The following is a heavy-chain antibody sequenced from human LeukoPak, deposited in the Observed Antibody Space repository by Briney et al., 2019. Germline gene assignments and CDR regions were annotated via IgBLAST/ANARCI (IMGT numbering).Heavy chain of an antibody. J-gene: IGHJ4*02. V-gene: IGHV3-23*01. Sequence: QPGGTLRLSCVASGFTFSSYGMSWDRQAPGKGLERVSAISGSGGSTYYADSVKGRFTISRDNSKNTLYLQMNSLRAEDTAVYYCAKPSPRYDILGAFDYWGQGTLVTVSS. CDR3: AKPSPRYDILGAFDY. CDR2: ISGSGGST. D-gene: IGHD3-9*01. CDR1: GFTFSSYG.